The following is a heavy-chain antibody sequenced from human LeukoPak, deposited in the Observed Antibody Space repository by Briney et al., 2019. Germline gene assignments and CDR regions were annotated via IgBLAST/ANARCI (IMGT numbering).Heavy chain of an antibody. J-gene: IGHJ4*02. CDR3: ARASTDYYDSSGYLKYYFDY. D-gene: IGHD3-22*01. CDR1: GFTVSSNY. CDR2: IYSGGST. V-gene: IGHV3-53*01. Sequence: GGSLRLSCAASGFTVSSNYMSWVRQAPGKGLEWVSVIYSGGSTYYADSVKGRSTISRDNSKNTLYLQMNSLRAEDTAVYYCARASTDYYDSSGYLKYYFDYWGQGTLVTGSS.